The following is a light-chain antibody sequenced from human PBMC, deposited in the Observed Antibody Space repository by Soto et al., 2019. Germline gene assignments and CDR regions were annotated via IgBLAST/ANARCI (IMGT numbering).Light chain of an antibody. CDR2: AAY. V-gene: IGKV1-9*01. CDR1: QDIAIY. J-gene: IGKJ1*01. Sequence: IQLSQSPSSLSASVGDRVTITCRASQDIAIYLAWYQQKPGKAPKLLIYAAYTLHSGVPSRFSGSGSGTDFTLTISCLQSEDFATYYCQPYYRYPRAVGPVTKVEI. CDR3: QPYYRYPRA.